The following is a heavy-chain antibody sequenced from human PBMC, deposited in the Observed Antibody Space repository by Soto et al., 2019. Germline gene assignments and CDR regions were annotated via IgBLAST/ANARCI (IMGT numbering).Heavy chain of an antibody. Sequence: EVQLVESGGTLVQPGGSLKLSCAASGFIFSGSALHWVRQASGKGLEWVGRIRSRANSYATSYAASVEGRFTISRDDSKNTAYLQMNSLKTEDAAVYYCTRPADGGSGYTFDQWGQGTLVTVSS. CDR3: TRPADGGSGYTFDQ. D-gene: IGHD3-22*01. CDR2: IRSRANSYAT. V-gene: IGHV3-73*01. J-gene: IGHJ4*02. CDR1: GFIFSGSA.